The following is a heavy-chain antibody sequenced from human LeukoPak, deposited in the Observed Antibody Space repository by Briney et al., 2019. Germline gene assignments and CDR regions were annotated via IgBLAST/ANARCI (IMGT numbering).Heavy chain of an antibody. CDR2: ISPSGSTK. V-gene: IGHV3-48*03. D-gene: IGHD1-26*01. Sequence: GGSLRLSCAASGFTFSSYEMNWVRQAPGKGLEWVSYISPSGSTKYYAGSVKGRFTISRDNAKDSLYLQMNSLRAEDTAVHYCARSGSYFDYWGQGTLVTVSS. CDR3: ARSGSYFDY. J-gene: IGHJ4*02. CDR1: GFTFSSYE.